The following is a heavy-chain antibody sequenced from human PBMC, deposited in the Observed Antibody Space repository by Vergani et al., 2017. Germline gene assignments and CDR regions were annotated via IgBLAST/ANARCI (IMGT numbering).Heavy chain of an antibody. Sequence: QAQLQQWGAGLLKPSETLSLTCAIYGGSFNDYWWTWIRQPPGKGLEWIGEIRHDGITHYSPSLKSRVTISIDTSTHQCSLNLRSVTAADTAVYYWAGEGYCTNSVCFTLFDVWGQGALVTVSS. D-gene: IGHD2-8*01. V-gene: IGHV4-34*01. J-gene: IGHJ4*02. CDR3: AGEGYCTNSVCFTLFDV. CDR1: GGSFNDYW. CDR2: IRHDGIT.